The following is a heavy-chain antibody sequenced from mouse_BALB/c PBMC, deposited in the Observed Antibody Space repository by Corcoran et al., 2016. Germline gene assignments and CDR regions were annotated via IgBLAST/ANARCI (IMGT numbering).Heavy chain of an antibody. CDR3: ARKEDYDNFDY. Sequence: EVQLQQSGAELVKPGASVKISCKAYGYTFTGYNLDWVKQSHGKRLEWIGDINPNYDRTSYNQKFKGKATLTVDKSSSTAYMELRSMTSEDTAFYYCARKEDYDNFDYWGQGTTFAVSS. CDR1: GYTFTGYN. J-gene: IGHJ2*01. D-gene: IGHD2-4*01. CDR2: INPNYDRT. V-gene: IGHV1-18*01.